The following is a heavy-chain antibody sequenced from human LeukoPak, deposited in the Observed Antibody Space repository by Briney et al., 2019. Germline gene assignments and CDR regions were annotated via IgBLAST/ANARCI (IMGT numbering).Heavy chain of an antibody. Sequence: ASVKVSCKASGYTFTNYGISWVRQAPGQGLEWMGWISAYNGNTNYAQKLQGRVTMTTDTSTGTAYMELRSLRSDDTAVYYCARDRTGIAAAGTNAFDIWGQGTMVTVSS. D-gene: IGHD6-13*01. V-gene: IGHV1-18*01. CDR3: ARDRTGIAAAGTNAFDI. CDR1: GYTFTNYG. J-gene: IGHJ3*02. CDR2: ISAYNGNT.